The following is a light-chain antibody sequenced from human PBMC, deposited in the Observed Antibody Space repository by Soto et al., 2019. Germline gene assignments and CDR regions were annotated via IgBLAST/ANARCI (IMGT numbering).Light chain of an antibody. CDR2: DAS. V-gene: IGKV1-9*01. CDR3: QQLNDYPRT. CDR1: QGISTY. J-gene: IGKJ1*01. Sequence: IPLTQSPSSLSASVGDRVTITCRASQGISTYLAWYQQNPGKAPKLLIHDASTLQSGVPSRFSGSGSGTDFTLTISSLQPEDFATYYCQQLNDYPRTFGQGTKVEVK.